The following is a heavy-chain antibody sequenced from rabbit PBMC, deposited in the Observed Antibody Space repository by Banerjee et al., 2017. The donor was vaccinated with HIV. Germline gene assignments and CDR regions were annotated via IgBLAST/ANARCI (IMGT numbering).Heavy chain of an antibody. Sequence: QEQLVESGGGLVQPEGSLTLTCKASGFSFSGSHYMCWVSQAPGKGLEWIGCIDAGSSGNTNYASWAKGRFTISKTSSTTVTLQMASLTAADTATYVCARDFNLWGPGTLVTVS. V-gene: IGHV1S45*01. CDR2: IDAGSSGNT. J-gene: IGHJ4*01. CDR1: GFSFSGSHY. CDR3: ARDFNL.